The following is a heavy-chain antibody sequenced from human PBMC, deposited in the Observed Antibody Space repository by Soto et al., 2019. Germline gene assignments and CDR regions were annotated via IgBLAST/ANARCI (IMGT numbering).Heavy chain of an antibody. V-gene: IGHV1-69*01. CDR2: IIPIFGTA. J-gene: IGHJ5*02. Sequence: QVQLVQSGAEVKKPGSSVKVSCKASGGTFSSYAISWVRQAPGQGLEWMGGIIPIFGTANYAQQFQGRVTITADEYTSTAYMELSSLRSEDTAVYYCARDWIVVVPAASGPRWFDPWGQGTLVTVSS. D-gene: IGHD2-2*01. CDR1: GGTFSSYA. CDR3: ARDWIVVVPAASGPRWFDP.